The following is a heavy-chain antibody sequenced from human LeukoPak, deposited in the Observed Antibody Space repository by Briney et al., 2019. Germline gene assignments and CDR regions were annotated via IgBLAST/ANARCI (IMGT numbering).Heavy chain of an antibody. D-gene: IGHD6-13*01. CDR2: ISWNSYTI. CDR1: GFTFDDYA. CDR3: AKDSSSSCSDAFDF. Sequence: QTGGSLRLSCAASGFTFDDYAMHWARQVPGQGLEWVSSISWNSYTIGYADSVKGRFTISRDNAKNSLYLQMNSLRVEDTALYYCAKDSSSSCSDAFDFWGQGTMVTVSS. J-gene: IGHJ3*01. V-gene: IGHV3-9*01.